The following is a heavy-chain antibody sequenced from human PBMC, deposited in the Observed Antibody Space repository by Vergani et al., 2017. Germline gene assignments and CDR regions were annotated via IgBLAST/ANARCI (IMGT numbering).Heavy chain of an antibody. Sequence: EVPLVQSGAEVKKPGESLKISCKGSGFSFSTYWIGWVRQMPGKGLEWMGIIYPGDSEVKSNPTFRGQVIFSVDTSVNTAYLQWRSLQASDTATYFCASGGHGSENGGALQLWGQGTNITVSS. V-gene: IGHV5-51*01. CDR2: IYPGDSEV. J-gene: IGHJ3*01. D-gene: IGHD3-10*01. CDR3: ASGGHGSENGGALQL. CDR1: GFSFSTYW.